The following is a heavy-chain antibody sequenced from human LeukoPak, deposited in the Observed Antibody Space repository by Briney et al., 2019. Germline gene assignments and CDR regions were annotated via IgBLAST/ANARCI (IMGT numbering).Heavy chain of an antibody. J-gene: IGHJ6*03. Sequence: ASVKVSCKVSGYTLTELYMHWVRQAPGRGLEWMGGFDPEDGETIYAQKFQGRVTMTEDTSTDTAYMELSSLRSEDTAVYYCATGGYCCSTSCYSHYYMDVWGKGTTVTVSS. CDR2: FDPEDGET. CDR1: GYTLTELY. V-gene: IGHV1-24*01. CDR3: ATGGYCCSTSCYSHYYMDV. D-gene: IGHD2-2*01.